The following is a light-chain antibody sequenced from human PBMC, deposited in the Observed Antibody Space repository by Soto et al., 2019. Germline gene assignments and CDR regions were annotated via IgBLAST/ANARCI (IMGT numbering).Light chain of an antibody. CDR3: SSFTSSSTYV. V-gene: IGLV2-14*01. CDR2: EVS. Sequence: QSALTQPASVSGSPGQSITISCTGTSSDVGGYNYVSWYQQHPGKAPKLMIYEVSNRPSGVSYRFSGSKSGNTASLTISGLQAEDEADYYCSSFTSSSTYVFGNGTKLTV. CDR1: SSDVGGYNY. J-gene: IGLJ1*01.